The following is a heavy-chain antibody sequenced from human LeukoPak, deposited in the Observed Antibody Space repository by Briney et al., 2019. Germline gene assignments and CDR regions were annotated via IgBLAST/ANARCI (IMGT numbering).Heavy chain of an antibody. CDR2: IKQDGSEK. V-gene: IGHV3-7*03. CDR1: GFTFSSYW. D-gene: IGHD4-17*01. CDR3: AREGHGDYRDFDY. J-gene: IGHJ4*02. Sequence: GGSLRLSCAASGFTFSSYWMSWVRQAPGKGLEWVANIKQDGSEKYYVDSVKGRFTISRDNAKNSLYLQMNSLRAEDTALYYCAREGHGDYRDFDYWGQGTLVTVSS.